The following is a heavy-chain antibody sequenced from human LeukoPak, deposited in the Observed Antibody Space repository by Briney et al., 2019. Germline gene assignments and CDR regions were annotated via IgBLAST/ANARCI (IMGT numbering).Heavy chain of an antibody. Sequence: GSLRLSCAASGFTSSSYAMSWVRPAPGKGLEWVSAISGSGGSTYYADSVKGRFTISRDNSKNTLYLQMNSLRAEDTAVYYCAKAELLWSFDYWGQGTLVTVSS. CDR2: ISGSGGST. CDR3: AKAELLWSFDY. V-gene: IGHV3-23*01. J-gene: IGHJ4*02. D-gene: IGHD2-2*01. CDR1: GFTSSSYA.